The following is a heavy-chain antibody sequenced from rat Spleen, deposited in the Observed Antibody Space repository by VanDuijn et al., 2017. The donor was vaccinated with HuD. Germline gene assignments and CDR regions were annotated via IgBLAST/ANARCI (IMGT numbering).Heavy chain of an antibody. V-gene: IGHV3-3*01. Sequence: EVQLQESGPGLVKPSQSLSLTCSVTGYSITSSYKWTWIRQFPGNKLEWMGYINNAGNTNYNPSLKSRIPITIDTSKNQFFLHVNSVTTEDTATYYCARNYDGTYYSDYWGQGVMVTVSS. CDR1: GYSITSSYK. D-gene: IGHD1-12*02. J-gene: IGHJ2*01. CDR3: ARNYDGTYYSDY. CDR2: INNAGNT.